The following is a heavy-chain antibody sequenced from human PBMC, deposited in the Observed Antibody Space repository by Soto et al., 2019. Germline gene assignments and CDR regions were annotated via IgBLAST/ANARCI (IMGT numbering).Heavy chain of an antibody. D-gene: IGHD1-7*01. CDR3: AKPPRLELLYFDY. Sequence: EVQLLESGGGLVQPGGSLRLSCAASGFTFSSYAMSWVRQAPGKGLEWVSAISGSGGSTYYADSVNGRFTISRDNSKNTLYLQMNSLRAEDTAVYYCAKPPRLELLYFDYWGQGTLVTVSS. V-gene: IGHV3-23*01. CDR1: GFTFSSYA. CDR2: ISGSGGST. J-gene: IGHJ4*02.